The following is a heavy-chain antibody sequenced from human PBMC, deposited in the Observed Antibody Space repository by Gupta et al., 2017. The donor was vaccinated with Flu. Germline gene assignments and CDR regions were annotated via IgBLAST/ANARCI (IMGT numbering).Heavy chain of an antibody. V-gene: IGHV3-15*01. CDR2: LKSETDGGTA. Sequence: EVQLVESGGGWVKPGGSLRLSCVASGSSFSYAYMHWVRQAPGKGLGWVGRLKSETDGGTADYAAPVKGRFTISRDDAKNTLWLQRNSLRTEDTAVYYCTTDSSGGITFDIWGQGTPVTVSA. CDR1: GSSFSYAY. CDR3: TTDSSGGITFDI. J-gene: IGHJ3*02. D-gene: IGHD3-10*01.